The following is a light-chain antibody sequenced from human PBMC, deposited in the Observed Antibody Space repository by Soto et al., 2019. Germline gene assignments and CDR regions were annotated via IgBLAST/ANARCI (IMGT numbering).Light chain of an antibody. CDR3: QQYYATPPYT. Sequence: DIVMTQSPDSLAVSLGERATINCKSSQSVLYSSNNKNYLAWYQQKPGQPPKLLIYWASTRESGVPDRFNGSGSGTDFTLTISSLQAEDVAVYYCQQYYATPPYTFGQGTKVEIK. CDR1: QSVLYSSNNKNY. J-gene: IGKJ2*01. V-gene: IGKV4-1*01. CDR2: WAS.